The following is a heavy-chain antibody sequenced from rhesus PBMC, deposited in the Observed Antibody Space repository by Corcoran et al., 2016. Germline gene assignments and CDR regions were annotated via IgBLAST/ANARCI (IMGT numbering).Heavy chain of an antibody. CDR3: ARLGYDSGYYNFDY. CDR1: GGSFSSYW. V-gene: IGHV4-80*01. J-gene: IGHJ4*01. D-gene: IGHD3-28*01. CDR2: IKGNSGPT. Sequence: QVQLQESGPGLVKPSETLSLTCAVSGGSFSSYWWSWIRQPPGKGLEGIGVIKGNSGPTNSPPSLKGRVPISKDASKTQFSLMLSSVTAADTAVYYCARLGYDSGYYNFDYWGQGVLVTVSS.